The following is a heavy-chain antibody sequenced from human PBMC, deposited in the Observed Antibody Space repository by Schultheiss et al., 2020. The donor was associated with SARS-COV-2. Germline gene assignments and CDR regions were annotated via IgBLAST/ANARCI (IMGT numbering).Heavy chain of an antibody. CDR1: GYTFDIYG. CDR2: ISTYNGNT. J-gene: IGHJ4*02. CDR3: ARIVVVVAAMGDFDY. D-gene: IGHD2-15*01. V-gene: IGHV1-18*01. Sequence: ASVKVSCEASGYTFDIYGLTWVRQAPGQGLEWMGWISTYNGNTNYAQKLQGRVTMTTDTSTSTAYMELRSLRSDDTAVYYCARIVVVVAAMGDFDYWGQGTLVTVSS.